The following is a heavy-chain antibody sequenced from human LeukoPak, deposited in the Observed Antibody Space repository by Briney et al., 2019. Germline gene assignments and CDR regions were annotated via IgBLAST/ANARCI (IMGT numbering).Heavy chain of an antibody. V-gene: IGHV3-21*01. CDR2: ISSTDTYI. J-gene: IGHJ6*02. CDR1: GFTFTKYS. D-gene: IGHD2-2*01. Sequence: KSGGSLRLSCAASGFTFTKYSMNWVRQAPGKGLEWVSSISSTDTYIYYADSVKGRFTMFRDNAKNSVYLLMNSLTDEDTAVYYCAGEREIHCSRTSCYYYYGMDVWGQGTTVTVSS. CDR3: AGEREIHCSRTSCYYYYGMDV.